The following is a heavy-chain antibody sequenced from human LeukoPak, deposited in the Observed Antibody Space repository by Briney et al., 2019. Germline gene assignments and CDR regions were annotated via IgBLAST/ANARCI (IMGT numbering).Heavy chain of an antibody. CDR3: AREMTTDYYYYGMDV. CDR2: IYSGGST. V-gene: IGHV3-53*01. J-gene: IGHJ6*02. CDR1: GFTVSSNY. Sequence: GGSLRLSCAASGFTVSSNYMSWVRQAPGKGLEWVSVIYSGGSTYYADSVKGRFTISRDNSKNTLYLQMNSLRAGDTAVYYCAREMTTDYYYYGMDVWGQGTTVTVSS. D-gene: IGHD4-11*01.